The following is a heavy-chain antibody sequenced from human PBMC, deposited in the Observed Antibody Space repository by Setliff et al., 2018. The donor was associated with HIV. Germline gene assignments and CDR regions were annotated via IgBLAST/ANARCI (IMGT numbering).Heavy chain of an antibody. CDR2: ISAYNGNT. CDR3: ARVVVRGVTFIAEYFQH. CDR1: GYTFTSYG. D-gene: IGHD3-10*01. Sequence: GASVKVSCKASGYTFTSYGISWVRQAPGQGLEWMGWISAYNGNTNYAQKLQGRVTMTTDTSTSTAYMELRSLRSEDTAVYYCARVVVRGVTFIAEYFQHWGQGTRGTVSS. J-gene: IGHJ1*01. V-gene: IGHV1-18*01.